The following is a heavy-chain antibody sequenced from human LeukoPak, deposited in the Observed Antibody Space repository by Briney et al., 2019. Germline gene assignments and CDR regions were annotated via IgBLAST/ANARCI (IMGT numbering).Heavy chain of an antibody. Sequence: ASVKVSCKASGFTFTSSAVQWVRQARGQRLEWIGWIVVGSGNTNYAQKFQERVTITRDMSTSTAYTELSSLRSEETAVYYCAAIPLPDSRYFDWLTFDYWGQGTLVTVSS. J-gene: IGHJ4*02. CDR1: GFTFTSSA. CDR2: IVVGSGNT. CDR3: AAIPLPDSRYFDWLTFDY. V-gene: IGHV1-58*01. D-gene: IGHD3-9*01.